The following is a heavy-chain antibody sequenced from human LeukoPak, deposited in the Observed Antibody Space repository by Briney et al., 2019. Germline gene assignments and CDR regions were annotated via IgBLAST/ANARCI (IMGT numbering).Heavy chain of an antibody. CDR3: ATARPPYSGSSYYFDY. D-gene: IGHD1-26*01. CDR2: FDPEDGET. V-gene: IGHV1-24*01. J-gene: IGHJ4*02. CDR1: GYTLTELS. Sequence: GASVKVSCKVSGYTLTELSMHWVRQAPGKGLEWMGGFDPEDGETIHAQKFQGRVTMTEDTSTDTAYMELSSLRSEDTAVYYCATARPPYSGSSYYFDYWGQGTLVTVSS.